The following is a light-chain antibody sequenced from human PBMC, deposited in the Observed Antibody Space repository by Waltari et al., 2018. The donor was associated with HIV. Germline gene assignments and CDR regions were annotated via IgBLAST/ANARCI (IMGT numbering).Light chain of an antibody. V-gene: IGLV2-11*01. J-gene: IGLJ1*01. CDR2: AVY. CDR3: CAYAAGHVSYV. CDR1: TSDVGSYNY. Sequence: QSALTQPPSVSGSPGQSVTISCTGSTSDVGSYNYVSWYQQYPGKAPKLIIFAVYQRPSGVPARFSGSRSGNTASLTISGLQTEDEADYFCCAYAAGHVSYVFGTGT.